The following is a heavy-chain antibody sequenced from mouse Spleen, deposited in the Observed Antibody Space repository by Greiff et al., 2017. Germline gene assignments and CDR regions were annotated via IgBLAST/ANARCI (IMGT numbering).Heavy chain of an antibody. Sequence: EVQLQQSGPVLVKPGASVKMSCKASGYTFTDYYMNWVKQSHGKSLEWIGVINPYNGGTSYNQKFKGKATLTVDESSSTAYMELNSLTSEDSAVYYCAKNRYDGSWFAYWGQGTLVTVSA. CDR3: AKNRYDGSWFAY. D-gene: IGHD2-14*01. CDR2: INPYNGGT. J-gene: IGHJ3*01. V-gene: IGHV1-19*01. CDR1: GYTFTDYY.